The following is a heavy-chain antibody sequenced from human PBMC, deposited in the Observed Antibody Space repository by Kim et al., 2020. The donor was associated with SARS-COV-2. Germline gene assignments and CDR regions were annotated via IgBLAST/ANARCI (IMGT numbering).Heavy chain of an antibody. CDR3: AGGVGFDP. V-gene: IGHV4-59*09. CDR2: YSGRT. D-gene: IGHD2-15*01. Sequence: YSGRTKSTPTHKSRVTMSVDTSKKQLSLKLSSVTAADTAVYYCAGGVGFDPWGQGTLVTVSS. J-gene: IGHJ5*02.